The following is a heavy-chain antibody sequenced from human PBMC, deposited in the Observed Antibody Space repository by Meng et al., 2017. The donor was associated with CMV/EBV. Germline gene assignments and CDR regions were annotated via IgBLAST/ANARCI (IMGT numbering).Heavy chain of an antibody. CDR3: ARLKLLSCWFDP. CDR1: GGSISSSSYY. Sequence: SETLSLTCTVSGGSISSSSYYWGWIRQPPGKGLEWIGSIYYSGSTYYNPSLKSRVTISVDTSKNQFSLKLSSVTAADTAVYYCARLKLLSCWFDPWGQGTLGTVSS. V-gene: IGHV4-39*01. D-gene: IGHD2-2*01. J-gene: IGHJ5*02. CDR2: IYYSGST.